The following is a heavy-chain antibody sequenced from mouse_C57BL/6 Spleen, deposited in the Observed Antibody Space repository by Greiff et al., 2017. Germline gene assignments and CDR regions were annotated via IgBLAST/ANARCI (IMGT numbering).Heavy chain of an antibody. J-gene: IGHJ4*01. CDR1: GYTFTSYW. CDR3: ARYDTTVVDYAMDY. CDR2: INPSSGYT. D-gene: IGHD1-1*01. Sequence: QVQLQQSGAELAKPGASVKLSCKASGYTFTSYWMHWVKQRPGQGLEWIGYINPSSGYTKYNQKFKDKATVTADKSSSTAYMQLSSLTYEDSAVYYCARYDTTVVDYAMDYWGQGTSVTVSS. V-gene: IGHV1-7*01.